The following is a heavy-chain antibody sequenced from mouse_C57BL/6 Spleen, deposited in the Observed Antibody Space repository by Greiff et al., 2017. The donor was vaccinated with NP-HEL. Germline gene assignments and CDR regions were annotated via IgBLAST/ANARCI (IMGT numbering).Heavy chain of an antibody. CDR1: GFTFSSYA. Sequence: EVMLVESGGGLVKPGGSLKLSCAASGFTFSSYAMSWVRQTPEKRLEWVATISAGGSYTYYPDNVKGRFTISRDNAKNNLYLQMSHLKSEDTAMYYWARAVITTVGYAMDYWGQGTSVTVSS. D-gene: IGHD1-1*01. CDR3: ARAVITTVGYAMDY. J-gene: IGHJ4*01. CDR2: ISAGGSYT. V-gene: IGHV5-4*03.